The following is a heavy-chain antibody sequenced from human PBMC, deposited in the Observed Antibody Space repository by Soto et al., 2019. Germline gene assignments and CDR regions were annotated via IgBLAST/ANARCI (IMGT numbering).Heavy chain of an antibody. J-gene: IGHJ6*02. CDR1: GLTFSKYW. D-gene: IGHD6-19*01. V-gene: IGHV3-7*03. CDR3: ASVPGSPGYHGLDV. Sequence: LRLSCATSGLTFSKYWMTWVRQAPGKGLEWVATIKHDGSEKSNLDSVEGRFTISRDNAKNSLSLQMNSLRVEDTAVYFCASVPGSPGYHGLDVWGQGTTVTVSS. CDR2: IKHDGSEK.